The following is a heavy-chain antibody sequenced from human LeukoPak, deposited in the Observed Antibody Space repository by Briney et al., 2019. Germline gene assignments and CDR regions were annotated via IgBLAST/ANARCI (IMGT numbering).Heavy chain of an antibody. J-gene: IGHJ4*02. V-gene: IGHV3-23*01. CDR2: ISTTSLNT. CDR1: GFTFSSFA. D-gene: IGHD2-2*02. CDR3: ARDGGYRRFDF. Sequence: SGGSLRLSCAASGFTFSSFAMNWVRQAPGRGLQWVSVISTTSLNTYYADSVKGRFTISRDNSKNTLYLQMSSLRVDDTAVYYCARDGGYRRFDFWGQGTLVTVSS.